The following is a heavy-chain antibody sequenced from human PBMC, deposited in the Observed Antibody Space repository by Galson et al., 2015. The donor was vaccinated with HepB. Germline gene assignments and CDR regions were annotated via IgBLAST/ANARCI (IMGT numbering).Heavy chain of an antibody. CDR3: ARVIGYIDY. V-gene: IGHV3-48*03. CDR1: KFTFSTYA. Sequence: SLRLSCAASKFTFSTYAMHWVRQAPGKGLEWVSYISSSGSTIYYADSVKGRFTISRDNAKNSLYLQMNSLRAEDTAVYYCARVIGYIDYWGQGTLVTVSS. J-gene: IGHJ4*02. CDR2: ISSSGSTI. D-gene: IGHD3-16*02.